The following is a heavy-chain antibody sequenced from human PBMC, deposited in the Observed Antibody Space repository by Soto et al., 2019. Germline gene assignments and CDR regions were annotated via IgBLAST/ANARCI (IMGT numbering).Heavy chain of an antibody. D-gene: IGHD6-19*01. CDR3: ARDTTGWYAGGAFDV. Sequence: GGSLRLSCAASGFSLSGYSMDWVRQAPGKGLEWVAYIGSSSTPIFYTDSVKGRFTISRDNANNSLYLQMNSLRAEDTAVYYCARDTTGWYAGGAFDVWGQGTMVTVSS. CDR1: GFSLSGYS. V-gene: IGHV3-48*04. CDR2: IGSSSTPI. J-gene: IGHJ3*01.